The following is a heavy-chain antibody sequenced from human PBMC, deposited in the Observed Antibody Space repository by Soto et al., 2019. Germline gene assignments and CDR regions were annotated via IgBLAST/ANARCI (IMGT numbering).Heavy chain of an antibody. D-gene: IGHD3-22*01. CDR2: INPSGGST. CDR1: GYTFTSYY. Sequence: ASVKVSCKASGYTFTSYYMHWVRQAPGQGLEWMGIINPSGGSTSYAQKFQGRVTMTRDTSTSTVYMELSSLRSEDTSVYYCASDYGITMIVVVILYGMDVWGQGTTVTVSS. CDR3: ASDYGITMIVVVILYGMDV. V-gene: IGHV1-46*01. J-gene: IGHJ6*02.